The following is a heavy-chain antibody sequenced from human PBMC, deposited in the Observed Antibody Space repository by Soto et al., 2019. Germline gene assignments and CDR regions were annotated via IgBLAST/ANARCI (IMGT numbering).Heavy chain of an antibody. CDR1: GFTFSSYA. D-gene: IGHD2-15*01. V-gene: IGHV3-23*01. CDR3: AKDRRVVVAAADYFDY. Sequence: GGSLRLSCAASGFTFSSYAMSWVRQAPGKGLEWVSAISGSGGSTYYADSVKGRFTISRDNSKNTLYLQMNSLRAEDTAVYYCAKDRRVVVAAADYFDYWGQGTLVTVSS. CDR2: ISGSGGST. J-gene: IGHJ4*02.